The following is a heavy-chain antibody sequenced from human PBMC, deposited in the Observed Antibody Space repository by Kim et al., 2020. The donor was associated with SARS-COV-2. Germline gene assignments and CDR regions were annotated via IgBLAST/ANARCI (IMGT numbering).Heavy chain of an antibody. D-gene: IGHD3-10*01. Sequence: AGSGKGRITVSRDNAKNSLYLQMNSLGVEDTAVYYCVGFGDEYYYYGMDVWGQGTTVTVSS. V-gene: IGHV3-11*03. CDR3: VGFGDEYYYYGMDV. J-gene: IGHJ6*02.